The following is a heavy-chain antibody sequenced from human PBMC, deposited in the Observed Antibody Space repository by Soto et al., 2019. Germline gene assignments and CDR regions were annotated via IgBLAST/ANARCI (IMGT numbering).Heavy chain of an antibody. CDR2: FYYTGST. CDR3: ARAPYFSLTTVNHDY. Sequence: SETLSLTCVVSGDSMTRGSYYWAWIRQPPGKGLEWIGSFYYTGSTNYNPSLKSRVTISVDTSKNQFSLKLTSVTAADTAVYYCARAPYFSLTTVNHDYWGQGTLVTVSS. CDR1: GDSMTRGSYY. V-gene: IGHV4-39*01. D-gene: IGHD4-4*01. J-gene: IGHJ4*02.